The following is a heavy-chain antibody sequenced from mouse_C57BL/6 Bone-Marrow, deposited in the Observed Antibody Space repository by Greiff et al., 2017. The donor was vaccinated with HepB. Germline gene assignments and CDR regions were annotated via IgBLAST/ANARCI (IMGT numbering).Heavy chain of an antibody. Sequence: VKLKQSGPELVKPGASVKISCKASGYAFSSSWMNWVKQRPGKGLEWIGRIYPGDGDTNYNGKFKGKATLTADKSSSTAYMQLSSLTSEDSAVYFCARWGTTVPLFAYWGQGTLVTVSA. CDR3: ARWGTTVPLFAY. V-gene: IGHV1-82*01. CDR1: GYAFSSSW. CDR2: IYPGDGDT. J-gene: IGHJ3*01. D-gene: IGHD1-1*01.